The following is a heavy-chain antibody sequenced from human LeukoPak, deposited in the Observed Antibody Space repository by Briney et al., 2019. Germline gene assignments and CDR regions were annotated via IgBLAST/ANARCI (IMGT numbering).Heavy chain of an antibody. D-gene: IGHD1-1*01. CDR1: GFTFSSYS. Sequence: PGGSLRLSCAASGFTFSSYSMNWVRQAPGKGLEWVSSISSSSSYIYYADLVKGRFTISRDNAKNSLYLQMDSLRAEDTAVYYCARRVATECFDYWGQGTLVTVSS. CDR3: ARRVATECFDY. J-gene: IGHJ4*02. CDR2: ISSSSSYI. V-gene: IGHV3-21*01.